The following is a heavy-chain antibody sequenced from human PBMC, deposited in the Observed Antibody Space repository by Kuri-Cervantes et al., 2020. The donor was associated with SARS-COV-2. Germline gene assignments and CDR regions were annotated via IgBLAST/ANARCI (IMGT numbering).Heavy chain of an antibody. J-gene: IGHJ4*02. CDR2: IYHSGST. Sequence: GSLRLSCAVSGYSISSGYYWGWIRQPPGKGLEWIGSIYHSGSTYYNPSLKSRATISVDTSKNQFSLKLSSVTAADTAVYYCARGSESPPFDYWGQGTLVTVSS. CDR3: ARGSESPPFDY. D-gene: IGHD2/OR15-2a*01. CDR1: GYSISSGYY. V-gene: IGHV4-38-2*01.